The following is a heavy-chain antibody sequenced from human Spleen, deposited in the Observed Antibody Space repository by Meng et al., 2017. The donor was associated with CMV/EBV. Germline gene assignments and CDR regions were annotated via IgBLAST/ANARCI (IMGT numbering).Heavy chain of an antibody. V-gene: IGHV4-31*03. CDR2: IYYSGNT. CDR3: ARNWGYFDL. D-gene: IGHD7-27*01. J-gene: IGHJ2*01. CDR1: GGSIRRGDSY. Sequence: LTCTVSGGSIRRGDSYWRWIRQPPGTGLEWIGHIYYSGNTYYNSSLKSRVVISVDTSKNQFSLKLTSVTAADMAVYYCARNWGYFDLWGRGTLVTVSS.